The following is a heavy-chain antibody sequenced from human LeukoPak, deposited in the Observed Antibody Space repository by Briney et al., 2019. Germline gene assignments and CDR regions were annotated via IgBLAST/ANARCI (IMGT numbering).Heavy chain of an antibody. Sequence: SETLSLTCTVSGYSISSGYYWGWIRQPPGKGLEWIGGIYHSGSTYYNPSLKSRVTISVDTSKNQFSLKLSSVTAADTAVYYCAREGPDYWGQGTLVTVSS. V-gene: IGHV4-38-2*02. CDR1: GYSISSGYY. CDR3: AREGPDY. J-gene: IGHJ4*02. CDR2: IYHSGST.